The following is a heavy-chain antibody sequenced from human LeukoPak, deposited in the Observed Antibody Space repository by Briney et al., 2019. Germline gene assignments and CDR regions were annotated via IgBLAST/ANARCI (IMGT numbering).Heavy chain of an antibody. CDR2: IIPIFGTA. CDR1: GGTFSSYA. J-gene: IGHJ5*02. V-gene: IGHV1-69*05. CDR3: ARDNSVGDNAWWFDP. Sequence: SVKVSCKASGGTFSSYAISWVRQAPGQGLEWMGGIIPIFGTAIYAQKFQGRVTMTRDMSTSTDYMELSSLRSEDTAIYYCARDNSVGDNAWWFDPWGQGTLVTVSS. D-gene: IGHD1-26*01.